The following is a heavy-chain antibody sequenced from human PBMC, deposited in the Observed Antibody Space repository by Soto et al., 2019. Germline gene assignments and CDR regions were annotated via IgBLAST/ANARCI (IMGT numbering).Heavy chain of an antibody. Sequence: GGSLRLSCAASGFTFSSYAMSWVRQAPGKGLEWVSAISGSGGSTYYADSVKGRFTISRDNSKNTLYLQMNSLRAEDTAVYYCAKDRGGPYSSGWYVAGKGFDYWGQGTLVTVSS. CDR1: GFTFSSYA. CDR3: AKDRGGPYSSGWYVAGKGFDY. D-gene: IGHD6-19*01. J-gene: IGHJ4*02. V-gene: IGHV3-23*01. CDR2: ISGSGGST.